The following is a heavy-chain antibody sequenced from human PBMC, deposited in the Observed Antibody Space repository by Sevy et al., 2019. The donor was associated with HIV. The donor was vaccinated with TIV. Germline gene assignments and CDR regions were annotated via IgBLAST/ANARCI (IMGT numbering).Heavy chain of an antibody. CDR3: ARATYYYDTSGPYFFDF. CDR2: ITSSGSTK. J-gene: IGHJ4*02. Sequence: GWSLRLSCIASGFIFSNYEMNWVRQAPGKGLEWVSYITSSGSTKHYADSVKGRFTISRDNGKNSIYLQMNSLRAEDTAVYYCARATYYYDTSGPYFFDFWGQGTLVTVSS. CDR1: GFIFSNYE. V-gene: IGHV3-48*03. D-gene: IGHD3-22*01.